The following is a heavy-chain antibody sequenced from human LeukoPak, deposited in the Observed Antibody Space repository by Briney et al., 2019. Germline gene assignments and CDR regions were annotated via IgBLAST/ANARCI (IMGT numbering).Heavy chain of an antibody. D-gene: IGHD2-2*01. CDR3: ARPTFCSSTTCYDAFDI. J-gene: IGHJ3*02. CDR1: GGTFSSYA. Sequence: ASVKVSCKASGGTFSSYAISWVRQAPGQGLEWMGWINPNSGGTNYAQKFQGRVTMTRDTSISTAYMELSRLRSDDTAVYYCARPTFCSSTTCYDAFDIWGQGTKVTVSS. V-gene: IGHV1-2*02. CDR2: INPNSGGT.